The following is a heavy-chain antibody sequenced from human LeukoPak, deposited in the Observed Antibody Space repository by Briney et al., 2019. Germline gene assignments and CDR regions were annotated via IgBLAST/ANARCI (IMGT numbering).Heavy chain of an antibody. CDR3: AREYCSSTSCYPRPYYYYGMDV. Sequence: PRASVKVSCKASGYTFTSYGISWVRQAPGQGLEWMGWVSAYNGNTNYAQKLQGRVTMTTDTSTSTAYMELRSLRSDDTAVYYCAREYCSSTSCYPRPYYYYGMDVWGQGTTVTVSS. CDR1: GYTFTSYG. J-gene: IGHJ6*02. V-gene: IGHV1-18*01. D-gene: IGHD2-2*01. CDR2: VSAYNGNT.